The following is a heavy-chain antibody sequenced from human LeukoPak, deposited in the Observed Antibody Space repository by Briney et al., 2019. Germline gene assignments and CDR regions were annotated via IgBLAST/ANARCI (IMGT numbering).Heavy chain of an antibody. CDR1: GGSISSGGYS. J-gene: IGHJ3*02. CDR3: AREVGGYVWGSYPPGHDAFDI. D-gene: IGHD3-16*02. V-gene: IGHV4-30-2*02. Sequence: PSEILSLTCAVSGGSISSGGYSWSWIRQPPGKGLEWIGYIYHSGSTYYNPSLKSRVTISVDTSKNQFSLKLSSVTAADTAVYYCAREVGGYVWGSYPPGHDAFDIWGQGTMVTVSS. CDR2: IYHSGST.